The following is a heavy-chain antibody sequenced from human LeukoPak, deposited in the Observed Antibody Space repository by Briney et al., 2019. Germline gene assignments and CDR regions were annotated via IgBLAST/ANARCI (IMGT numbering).Heavy chain of an antibody. D-gene: IGHD3-16*02. CDR1: GLTFSNLK. CDR3: AKAYRDAFDI. J-gene: IGHJ3*02. V-gene: IGHV3-48*03. CDR2: ISAGGRTT. Sequence: GGSLRLSCAVSGLTFSNLKMNWVRQAPGKGLEWVSYISAGGRTTFYADSVTGRFTISRDNGKNSLYLQMNSLRDEDTAVYYCAKAYRDAFDIWGQGTMVTVSS.